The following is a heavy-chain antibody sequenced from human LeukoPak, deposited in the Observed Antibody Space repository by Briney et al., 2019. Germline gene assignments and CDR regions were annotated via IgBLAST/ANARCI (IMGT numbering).Heavy chain of an antibody. Sequence: SETLSLTCAVYGGSFSDYYWSWIRQPPGKGLEWIGEINHSGSTNYNPSLKSRVTISVDTSKNQFSLKLSSVTAADTAVYYCAREGPMTTVTPCFDYWGQETLVTVSS. J-gene: IGHJ4*02. CDR3: AREGPMTTVTPCFDY. D-gene: IGHD4-17*01. CDR2: INHSGST. CDR1: GGSFSDYY. V-gene: IGHV4-34*01.